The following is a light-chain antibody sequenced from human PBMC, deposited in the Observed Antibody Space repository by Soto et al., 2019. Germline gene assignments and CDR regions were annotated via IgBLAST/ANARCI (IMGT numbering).Light chain of an antibody. Sequence: DIQMTQSPSSLSASVGDRVTITCRASQGISTYLVWYQQKPGTVPKLLIFAASTVQSGVPSRFSGSGSGTDFTLTISILQPEDVATYYCQNYHGAPWTFGQGTKVEIK. CDR2: AAS. J-gene: IGKJ1*01. CDR1: QGISTY. V-gene: IGKV1-27*01. CDR3: QNYHGAPWT.